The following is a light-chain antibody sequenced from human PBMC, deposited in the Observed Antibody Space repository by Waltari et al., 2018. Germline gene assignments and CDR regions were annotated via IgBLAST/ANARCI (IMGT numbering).Light chain of an antibody. V-gene: IGKV3-11*01. CDR3: QQRSLWPRT. CDR1: QDISTD. J-gene: IGKJ1*01. CDR2: DVY. Sequence: EIVLTQSPATLSLSPGDTGTLSCRASQDISTDLACYQHTPGHPPRLLVYDVYNRAAGIPPRFSGSGSGTDFTLTISSLEPEDLAVYFCQQRSLWPRTFGPGTKVEI.